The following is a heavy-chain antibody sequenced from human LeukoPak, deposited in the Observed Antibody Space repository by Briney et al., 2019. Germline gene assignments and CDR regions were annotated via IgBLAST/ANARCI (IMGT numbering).Heavy chain of an antibody. J-gene: IGHJ4*02. D-gene: IGHD1/OR15-1a*01. CDR1: GFTFSSYG. Sequence: GRSLRLSCAASGFTFSSYGMHWVRQAPGKGLEWVAIIWYDGSNKYYADSVKGRFTISRDNSKNTLYLQMNSLRAEDTAVYYCARANPGTVDYWGQGTLVTVSS. CDR2: IWYDGSNK. V-gene: IGHV3-33*01. CDR3: ARANPGTVDY.